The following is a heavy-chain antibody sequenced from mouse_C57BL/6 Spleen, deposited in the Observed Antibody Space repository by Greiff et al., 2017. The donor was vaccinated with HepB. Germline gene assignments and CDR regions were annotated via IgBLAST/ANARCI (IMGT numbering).Heavy chain of an antibody. D-gene: IGHD2-4*01. CDR1: GFSLTSYG. V-gene: IGHV2-5*01. CDR2: IWRGGST. J-gene: IGHJ4*01. CDR3: AKHYDYDRANYAMDY. Sequence: QVQLKQSGPGLVQPSQRLSITCTVSGFSLTSYGVHWVRQSPGKGLEWLGVIWRGGSTDYNAAFMSRLSITKDNSKSQVFFKMNSLQADDTAIYYCAKHYDYDRANYAMDYWGQGTSVTVSS.